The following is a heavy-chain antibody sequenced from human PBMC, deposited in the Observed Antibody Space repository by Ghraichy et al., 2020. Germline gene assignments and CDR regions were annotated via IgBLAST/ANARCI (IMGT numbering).Heavy chain of an antibody. CDR3: TKQKGWYKENYAFDY. V-gene: IGHV3-23*01. CDR2: ISSSGGST. J-gene: IGHJ4*02. D-gene: IGHD6-19*01. CDR1: GFTVSTFA. Sequence: GGSLRLSCEASGFTVSTFAMSWVRQAPRKGLEWVSGISSSGGSTFYSDSVRGRFSISRDNSKNTLHLQMNSLRDEDTALYYCTKQKGWYKENYAFDYWGPGTLVTVSS.